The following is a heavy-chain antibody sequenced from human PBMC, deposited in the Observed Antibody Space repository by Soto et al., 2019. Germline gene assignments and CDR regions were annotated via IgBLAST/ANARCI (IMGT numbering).Heavy chain of an antibody. CDR2: IKTKTDGGTT. CDR1: GFSFNNAW. Sequence: GGSLRLSCTASGFSFNNAWMNWVRQAPGKGLEWVGFIKTKTDGGTTDYAAPVKGRFTISRDDSKNTLYLQMNSLKTEDTAVYYCTTGLYDYVWGSYRYTKERPGSPPYRDYWGQGTLVTVSS. J-gene: IGHJ4*02. V-gene: IGHV3-15*07. CDR3: TTGLYDYVWGSYRYTKERPGSPPYRDY. D-gene: IGHD3-16*02.